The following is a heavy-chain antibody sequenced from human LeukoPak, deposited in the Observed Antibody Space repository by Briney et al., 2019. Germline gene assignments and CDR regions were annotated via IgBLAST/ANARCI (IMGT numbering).Heavy chain of an antibody. CDR2: TYSDSST. CDR1: GFTFSSYS. J-gene: IGHJ3*02. Sequence: PGGSLRLSCAASGFTFSSYSMNWVRQAPGKGLEWVSITYSDSSTNYADSVKGRFTISRDTSQNTLSLQMNSLRAEDTAVYYCVRKNRDFNAAFDIWGQGTVVTVSS. V-gene: IGHV3-53*01. D-gene: IGHD2-21*02. CDR3: VRKNRDFNAAFDI.